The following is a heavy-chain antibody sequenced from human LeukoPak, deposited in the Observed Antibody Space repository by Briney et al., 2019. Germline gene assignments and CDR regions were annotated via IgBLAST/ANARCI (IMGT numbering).Heavy chain of an antibody. Sequence: GGSLRLSCAASGFTFSDYYMSWIRQAPGKGLEWVSYISSSGSTIYYADSVKGRFTISRDNAKNSLFLQMNSLRPEDTALYYCAKAFSSTWYWYFDFWGRGTLVTVSS. D-gene: IGHD6-13*01. CDR2: ISSSGSTI. V-gene: IGHV3-11*01. CDR1: GFTFSDYY. J-gene: IGHJ2*01. CDR3: AKAFSSTWYWYFDF.